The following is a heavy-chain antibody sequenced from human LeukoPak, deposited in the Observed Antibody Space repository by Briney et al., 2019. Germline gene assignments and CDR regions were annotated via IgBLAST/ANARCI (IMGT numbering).Heavy chain of an antibody. V-gene: IGHV1-8*01. Sequence: ALVKVSCKASGYTFTSYDINWVRQATGQGLEWMGWMNPNSGNTGYAQKFQGRVTMTRNTSISTAYMELSSLRSEDTAVYYCARGRGVGATTVQLFDYWGQGTLVTVSS. J-gene: IGHJ4*02. CDR2: MNPNSGNT. CDR3: ARGRGVGATTVQLFDY. D-gene: IGHD1-26*01. CDR1: GYTFTSYD.